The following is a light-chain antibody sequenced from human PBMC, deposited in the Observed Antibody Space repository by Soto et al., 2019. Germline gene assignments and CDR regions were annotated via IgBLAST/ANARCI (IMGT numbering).Light chain of an antibody. V-gene: IGLV2-14*01. CDR2: DVN. J-gene: IGLJ2*01. CDR3: SSYTGSSTYVV. CDR1: SSDVGGYNY. Sequence: QSALTQPASVSGSPGQSITISCTGTSSDVGGYNYVSWYQQHPGKAPKLMIYDVNNRPSGVSNRFSGSKSGKTASLTISGLQAEDEADYYCSSYTGSSTYVVFCGGTKLTVL.